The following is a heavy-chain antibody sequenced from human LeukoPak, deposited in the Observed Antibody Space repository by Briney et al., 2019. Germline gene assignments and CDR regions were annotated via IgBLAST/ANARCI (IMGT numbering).Heavy chain of an antibody. Sequence: GGCLRLSCAASGFSFNDNWMSRVRQAPGRGLAWVANIKQEGSEKDYVASVKGRFTISSDQAKNSLYLQMNSLRAEDTAVYYRARDRRYCSYTNCYYDWWGQGTLVTVSS. J-gene: IGHJ4*02. CDR3: ARDRRYCSYTNCYYDW. CDR2: IKQEGSEK. CDR1: GFSFNDNW. V-gene: IGHV3-7*01. D-gene: IGHD2-2*01.